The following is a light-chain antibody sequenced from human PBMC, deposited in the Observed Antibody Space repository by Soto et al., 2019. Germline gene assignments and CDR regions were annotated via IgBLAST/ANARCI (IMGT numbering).Light chain of an antibody. Sequence: QSALTQPASVSGSPGQSITISCTGTSSDVGSYNLVSWYQQHPGKAPKLMIYEGSKRPSGVSNRFSGSKSANTASLTISGVQDEDEDDYYCCSYESSSIHVVFGGGTKLTVL. CDR3: CSYESSSIHVV. J-gene: IGLJ2*01. CDR2: EGS. CDR1: SSDVGSYNL. V-gene: IGLV2-23*01.